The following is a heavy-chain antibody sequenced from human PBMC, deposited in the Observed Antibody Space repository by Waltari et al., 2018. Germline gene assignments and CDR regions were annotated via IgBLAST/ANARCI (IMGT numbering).Heavy chain of an antibody. D-gene: IGHD3-3*01. CDR3: ARSDFWSGYYYYYYMDV. CDR2: INPNSGGT. CDR1: GYTFTGYY. V-gene: IGHV1-2*06. Sequence: QVQLVQSGAEVKKPGASVKVSCKASGYTFTGYYMHLVRQAPGQGLEWMGRINPNSGGTNYAQKFQGRVTMTRDTSISTAYMELSRLRSDDTAVYYCARSDFWSGYYYYYYMDVWGKGTTVTVSS. J-gene: IGHJ6*03.